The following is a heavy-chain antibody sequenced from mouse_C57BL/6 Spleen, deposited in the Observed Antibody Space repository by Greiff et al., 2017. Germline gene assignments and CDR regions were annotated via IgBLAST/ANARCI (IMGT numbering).Heavy chain of an antibody. CDR2: ISSGSSTI. CDR1: GFTFSDYG. CDR3: SRPHYYGSGYAMDY. Sequence: EVHLVESGGGLVKPGGSLKLSCAASGFTFSDYGMHWVRQAPEKGLEWVAYISSGSSTIYYADTVKGRFTISRDNAKNTLFLQMTSLRSEDTAMYYCSRPHYYGSGYAMDYWGQGTSVTVSS. V-gene: IGHV5-17*01. D-gene: IGHD1-1*01. J-gene: IGHJ4*01.